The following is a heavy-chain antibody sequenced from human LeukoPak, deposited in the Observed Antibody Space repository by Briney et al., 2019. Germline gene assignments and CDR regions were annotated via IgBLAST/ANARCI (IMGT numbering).Heavy chain of an antibody. D-gene: IGHD6-13*01. CDR1: GGSISSYY. CDR3: ARHHLTYSRRFNSNWFDP. Sequence: SETLSLTCTVSGGSISSYYWSWIRQPPGKGLEWIGYIHYSGSTYYYNPSLKSRVTISVDTSKNQFSLKLSSVTAADTAVYYCARHHLTYSRRFNSNWFDPWGQGTLVTVSS. CDR2: IHYSGSTY. J-gene: IGHJ5*02. V-gene: IGHV4-59*08.